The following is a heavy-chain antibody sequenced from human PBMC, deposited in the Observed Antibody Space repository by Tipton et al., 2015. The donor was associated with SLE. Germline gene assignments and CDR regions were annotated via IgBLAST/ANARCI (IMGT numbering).Heavy chain of an antibody. V-gene: IGHV3-74*01. CDR1: GFTFNMHW. D-gene: IGHD3-9*01. J-gene: IGHJ5*01. Sequence: QLVQSGGGLVQPGGSLRLSCAASGFTFNMHWMHWVRQVPGKGLEWVSRVIRDGTTTNYADSVKGRFTISRDNARSTVYLQMNSLRVDDTAVYYCARERLVTVNWLDSWGQGTLVTVSS. CDR3: ARERLVTVNWLDS. CDR2: VIRDGTTT.